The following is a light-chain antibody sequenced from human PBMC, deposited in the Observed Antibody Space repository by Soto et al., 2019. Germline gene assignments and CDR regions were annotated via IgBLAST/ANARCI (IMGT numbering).Light chain of an antibody. CDR2: WAS. Sequence: DIVMTQSPDSLAVSLGERATINCKSSQSVLYSSNNKNYLAWYQQKPGQPPKLLIYWASTRESGVPDRFSGSGSVTDSTLTISSLQAEDVAVYYCQQYYSTPQAFGPGTKVDIK. V-gene: IGKV4-1*01. CDR1: QSVLYSSNNKNY. J-gene: IGKJ3*01. CDR3: QQYYSTPQA.